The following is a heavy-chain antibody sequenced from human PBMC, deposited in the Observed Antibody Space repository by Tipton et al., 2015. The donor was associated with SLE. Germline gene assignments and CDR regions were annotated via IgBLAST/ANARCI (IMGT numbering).Heavy chain of an antibody. J-gene: IGHJ3*02. CDR1: GGSISSSSYY. Sequence: TLSLTCTVSGGSISSSSYYWGWIRQPPGKGLEWIGYIYTSGSTNYNPSLKSRVTISVDTSKNQFSLKLSSVTAADTAVYYCARDQGVKLGFRAFDIWGQGTMVTVSS. V-gene: IGHV4-61*01. CDR3: ARDQGVKLGFRAFDI. CDR2: IYTSGST. D-gene: IGHD2-21*01.